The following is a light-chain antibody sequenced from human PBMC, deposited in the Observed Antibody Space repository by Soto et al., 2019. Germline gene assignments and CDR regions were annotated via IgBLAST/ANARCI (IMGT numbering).Light chain of an antibody. CDR3: QQYGSSPRT. J-gene: IGKJ1*01. Sequence: EIVLTQSPGTLSLSPGERATLSCRASQSVSSNNLAWYQQKPGQAPRLLIYGASSRATGIPDRFSGSGSGTDFTLTISRLEPEDLAVYYCQQYGSSPRTFGQGTKVEIK. CDR1: QSVSSNN. V-gene: IGKV3-20*01. CDR2: GAS.